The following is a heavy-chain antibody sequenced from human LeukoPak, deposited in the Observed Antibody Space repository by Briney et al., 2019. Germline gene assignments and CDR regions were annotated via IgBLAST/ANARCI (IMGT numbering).Heavy chain of an antibody. V-gene: IGHV3-48*03. CDR3: ARKRWSGYDFDY. Sequence: GGSLRLSGAPSGFTFSSYETSWVRQAPGKGLGWLSHIGTSGRPTLYADSVRGRFSISRDNAENSLYLQLNSLRAEDTAVYYCARKRWSGYDFDYWGQGTLVTVSS. CDR1: GFTFSSYE. D-gene: IGHD5-12*01. J-gene: IGHJ4*02. CDR2: IGTSGRPT.